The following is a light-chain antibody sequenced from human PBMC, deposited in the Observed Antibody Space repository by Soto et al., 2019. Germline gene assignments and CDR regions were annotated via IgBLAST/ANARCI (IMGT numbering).Light chain of an antibody. V-gene: IGKV3-20*01. CDR2: GAS. CDR3: QQYGSSPQT. Sequence: EMVMTQSPATLSVYPGERATLSCRPSESISSSYLTWYQQKPGQAPRLLIYGASSRATGIPDRFSGSGSGTDFTLTISRLEPEDFAVYYCQQYGSSPQTCGQGNKVDNK. J-gene: IGKJ1*01. CDR1: ESISSSY.